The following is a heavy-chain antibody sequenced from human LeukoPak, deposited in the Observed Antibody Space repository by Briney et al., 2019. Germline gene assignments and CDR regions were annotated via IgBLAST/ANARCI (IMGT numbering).Heavy chain of an antibody. Sequence: SVKVSCKASGGTFSSYAISWVRQAPGQGLEWMGGIIPIFGTANYAQKFQGRVTITADESTSTAYMELSSLRSEDTAVYYCARETCSSTSCYSAPENWFDPWGQGTLVTVSS. CDR1: GGTFSSYA. V-gene: IGHV1-69*13. J-gene: IGHJ5*02. CDR3: ARETCSSTSCYSAPENWFDP. CDR2: IIPIFGTA. D-gene: IGHD2-2*01.